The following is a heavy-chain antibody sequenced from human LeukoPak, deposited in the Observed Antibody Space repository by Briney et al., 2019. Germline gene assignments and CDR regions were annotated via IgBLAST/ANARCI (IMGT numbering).Heavy chain of an antibody. V-gene: IGHV3-48*01. J-gene: IGHJ3*02. D-gene: IGHD5-12*01. Sequence: GGSLRLSCAASGFTFSSYSMNWVRQAPGKGLEWVSYISSSSSTIYYADSVKGRFTISRDNSKNTLYLQMNSLRAEDTAVYYCARMSVATAYDAFDIWGQGTMVTVSS. CDR1: GFTFSSYS. CDR3: ARMSVATAYDAFDI. CDR2: ISSSSSTI.